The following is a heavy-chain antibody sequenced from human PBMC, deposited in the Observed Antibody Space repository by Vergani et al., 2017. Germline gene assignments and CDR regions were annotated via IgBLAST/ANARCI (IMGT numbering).Heavy chain of an antibody. CDR1: GYSIGSGFY. V-gene: IGHV4-38-2*01. D-gene: IGHD2-15*01. Sequence: QVRLEESGPGLVKPSETLSLTCSVSGYSIGSGFYWAWIRQSPGEGLQWLTSIHNRGKTYHNPSLKSRVSVSLDTSKSQFSLKLNSVTVADTAVYYCARSRPYCTSGSCPAIWGQGTLVTVSS. J-gene: IGHJ4*02. CDR2: IHNRGKT. CDR3: ARSRPYCTSGSCPAI.